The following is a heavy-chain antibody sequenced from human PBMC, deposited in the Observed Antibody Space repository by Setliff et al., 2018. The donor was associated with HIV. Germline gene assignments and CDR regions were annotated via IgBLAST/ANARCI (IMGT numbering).Heavy chain of an antibody. CDR2: VSSRGDT. CDR1: DSGTYY. J-gene: IGHJ4*02. D-gene: IGHD5-12*01. Sequence: SETLSLTCTVSDSGTYYWSWIRQPAGKGLEWIGRVSSRGDTNYNPSLKSRVTISVDTSKNQFSLKLSSVTAADTAVYYCARADSGYDLGELYYFDSWGQGTLVTVSS. CDR3: ARADSGYDLGELYYFDS. V-gene: IGHV4-61*02.